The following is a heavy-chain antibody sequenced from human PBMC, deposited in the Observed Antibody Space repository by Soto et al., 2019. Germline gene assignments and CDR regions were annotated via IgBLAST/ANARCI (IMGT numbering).Heavy chain of an antibody. V-gene: IGHV3-33*01. Sequence: QVQLVESGGGVVQSGRSLTLSCAASGFSLRTYGIHWIRRAPGKGLEWVAFIRYDGTKKFYANSVKGRSTISKDNSNNILYLQMSGLRAEDTAVYYCARDVVTAVAGSVNWFDPGGQGNLVTVSS. CDR2: IRYDGTKK. J-gene: IGHJ5*02. D-gene: IGHD6-19*01. CDR1: GFSLRTYG. CDR3: ARDVVTAVAGSVNWFDP.